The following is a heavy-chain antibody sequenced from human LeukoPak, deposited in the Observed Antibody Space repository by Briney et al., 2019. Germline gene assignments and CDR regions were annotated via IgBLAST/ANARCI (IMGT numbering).Heavy chain of an antibody. Sequence: PSETLSLTCTVYGRSISSYYWSWMRQPAGKGLEWIGRWYTSGSTNYNPSLKSRVTMSVDTSKNQFSLKLSSVTAADTAVYYCAREQTNLDPWVQGTLVTVSS. CDR1: GRSISSYY. V-gene: IGHV4-4*07. J-gene: IGHJ5*02. CDR2: WYTSGST. CDR3: AREQTNLDP.